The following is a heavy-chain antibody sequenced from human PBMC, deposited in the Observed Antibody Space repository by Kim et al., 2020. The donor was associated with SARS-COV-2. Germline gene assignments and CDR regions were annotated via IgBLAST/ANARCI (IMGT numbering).Heavy chain of an antibody. CDR3: STSRAFDY. D-gene: IGHD1-26*01. CDR1: GYTFTDYY. CDR2: IDPNSGGT. J-gene: IGHJ4*02. Sequence: ASVKVSCKTSGYTFTDYYMHWVRQAPGQGLEWMGWIDPNSGGTRFSQKFQGRVTVTRDTSISTAYMELSGLRSDDTAVYYCSTSRAFDYWGPGTLVTVS. V-gene: IGHV1-2*02.